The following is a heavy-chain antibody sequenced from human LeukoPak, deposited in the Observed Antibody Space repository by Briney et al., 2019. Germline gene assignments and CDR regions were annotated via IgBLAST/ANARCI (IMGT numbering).Heavy chain of an antibody. CDR1: GGSFSGYY. CDR3: ARAITMVRGVTSPHWFDP. V-gene: IGHV4-34*01. CDR2: INHSGST. Sequence: SETLSLTCAVYGGSFSGYYWSWLRQPPGKGLEWIGEINHSGSTNYNPSLKSRVTISVDTSKNQFSLKLSSVTAADTAVYYCARAITMVRGVTSPHWFDPWGQGTLVTVSS. J-gene: IGHJ5*02. D-gene: IGHD3-10*01.